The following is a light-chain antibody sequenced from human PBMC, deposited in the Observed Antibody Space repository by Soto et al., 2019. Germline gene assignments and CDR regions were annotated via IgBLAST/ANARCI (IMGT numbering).Light chain of an antibody. CDR2: GAS. CDR3: QEYHSPPFN. Sequence: DIQMTQSPSSLSASVGDTVTITCRASQGISSSLAWYQQKAGKVPDLLIYGASTLQSGVPSHFSGSGSGTDFTLTISSLQPEDVATYYCQEYHSPPFNFGPGTKVEMK. CDR1: QGISSS. J-gene: IGKJ3*01. V-gene: IGKV1-27*01.